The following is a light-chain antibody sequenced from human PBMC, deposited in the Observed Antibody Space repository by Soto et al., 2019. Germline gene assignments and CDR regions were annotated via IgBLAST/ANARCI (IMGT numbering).Light chain of an antibody. CDR3: AAWDASLNGPV. Sequence: QSVLTQPPSASGTPGQRVTISCSGSSSNIGSDTVKWYQHLPGTAPKLLIYSNNQRPSGVPDRFSGSKSGTSASLAISGLQSEDEADYYCAAWDASLNGPVFGGGTKLTVL. J-gene: IGLJ2*01. V-gene: IGLV1-44*01. CDR1: SSNIGSDT. CDR2: SNN.